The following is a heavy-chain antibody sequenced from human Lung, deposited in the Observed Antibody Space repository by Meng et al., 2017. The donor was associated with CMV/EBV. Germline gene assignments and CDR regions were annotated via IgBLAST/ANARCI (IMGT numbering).Heavy chain of an antibody. CDR2: IYSGGGST. Sequence: GGSLRLXXEASGFTFSSYAMSWVRQAPGKGLEWVSVIYSGGGSTYYADSVKGRFAISRDNSKNTLNLQMNSLRAEDTAIYYCAKASLSYYSDSSAYYFFDFWGHGTLVTVSS. D-gene: IGHD3-22*01. CDR3: AKASLSYYSDSSAYYFFDF. CDR1: GFTFSSYA. J-gene: IGHJ4*01. V-gene: IGHV3-23*03.